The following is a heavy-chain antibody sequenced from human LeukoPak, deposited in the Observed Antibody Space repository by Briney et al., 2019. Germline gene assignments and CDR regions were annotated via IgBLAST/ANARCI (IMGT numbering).Heavy chain of an antibody. CDR3: ARAVAGTYY. Sequence: SGTLSLMYGVSGGPLSRRIWWGWVRQAPGEGLEWIGEIYHSGSTNYNPSLKSRVTISVDKSKNQFSLKLSSMTAADTAVYYCARAVAGTYYWGLGTLVTVSS. CDR1: GGPLSRRIW. V-gene: IGHV4-4*02. J-gene: IGHJ4*02. CDR2: IYHSGST. D-gene: IGHD6-19*01.